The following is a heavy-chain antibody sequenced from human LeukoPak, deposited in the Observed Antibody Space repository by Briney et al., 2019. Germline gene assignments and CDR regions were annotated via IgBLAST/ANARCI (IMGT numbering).Heavy chain of an antibody. CDR2: IYTSGST. Sequence: SETLSLTCTVSGGSISSYYWSWIRQPPGKGLEWIGYIYTSGSTYYNPSLQSRVTISVDTSKNQFSLKLTSVTAADTAVYYCARVAVVVADPFDYWGQGTLVTVSA. J-gene: IGHJ4*02. CDR3: ARVAVVVADPFDY. CDR1: GGSISSYY. V-gene: IGHV4-4*09. D-gene: IGHD6-19*01.